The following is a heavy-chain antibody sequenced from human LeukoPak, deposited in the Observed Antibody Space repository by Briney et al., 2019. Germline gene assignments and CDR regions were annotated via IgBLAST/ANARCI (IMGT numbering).Heavy chain of an antibody. CDR1: GYAISSGYF. CDR3: ARGYSSSWYFNWFDP. CDR2: IYHSGST. V-gene: IGHV4-38-2*02. Sequence: NPSERLSLTCSVSGYAISSGYFWGWIRQPPGKGLEWIGTIYHSGSTYYNPSLKSRVTISVDTSKNQFSLKLSSVTAADTAVYYCARGYSSSWYFNWFDPWGQGTLVTVSS. J-gene: IGHJ5*02. D-gene: IGHD6-13*01.